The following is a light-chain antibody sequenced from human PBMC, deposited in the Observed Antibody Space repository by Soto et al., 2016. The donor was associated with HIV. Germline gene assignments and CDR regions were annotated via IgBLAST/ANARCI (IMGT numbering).Light chain of an antibody. CDR1: QSISSW. J-gene: IGKJ2*01. V-gene: IGKV1-5*03. CDR2: KAS. Sequence: DIQMTQSPSTLSASVGDRVTITCRASQSISSWLAWYQQKPGKAPKLLIYKASNLENGVPSRFSGSGSGTEFTLTIYSLQPDDFATYYCQQYYSYHTFGQGTKLEI. CDR3: QQYYSYHT.